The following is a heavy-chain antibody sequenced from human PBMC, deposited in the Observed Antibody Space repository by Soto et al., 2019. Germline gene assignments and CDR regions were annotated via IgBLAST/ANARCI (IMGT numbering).Heavy chain of an antibody. D-gene: IGHD6-19*01. J-gene: IGHJ4*02. CDR2: IYGGGTT. CDR1: GFAVSSKY. CDR3: VQTTGWPGFDF. Sequence: EVQLVESGGGLIQPGGSLRLSCAASGFAVSSKYMTWVRQAPGKGLEWVSVIYGGGTTYYADSVKGRFTISRDTSKNTLYLQMNSRRAEDTAVYYCVQTTGWPGFDFWGQGNLVNVSS. V-gene: IGHV3-53*01.